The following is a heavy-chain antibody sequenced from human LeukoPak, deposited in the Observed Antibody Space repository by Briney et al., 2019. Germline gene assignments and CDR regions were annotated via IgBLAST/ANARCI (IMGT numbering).Heavy chain of an antibody. CDR1: GGSISSGSYY. V-gene: IGHV4-61*02. CDR3: ASLPEDITMVRGVMGGPVL. CDR2: IYTSGST. D-gene: IGHD3-10*01. J-gene: IGHJ4*02. Sequence: KASETLSLTCTVSGGSISSGSYYWSWIRQPAGKGLEWIRRIYTSGSTNYNPSLKSRVTISVDTSKNQFSLKLSSVTAADTAVYYCASLPEDITMVRGVMGGPVLWGQGTLVTVSS.